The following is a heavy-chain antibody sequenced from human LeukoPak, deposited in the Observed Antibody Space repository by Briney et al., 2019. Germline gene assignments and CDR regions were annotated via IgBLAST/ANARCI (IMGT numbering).Heavy chain of an antibody. V-gene: IGHV3-7*01. D-gene: IGHD5-24*01. CDR2: IKQDGTEK. J-gene: IGHJ4*02. CDR3: ASQFYSMATIY. Sequence: GGSLRLSCAASGFTFSRNWMSWVRQAPGKGLEWVANIKQDGTEKYYVDSVKGRFTISRDNAKNSLYLQLNSLRAEDTAVYYCASQFYSMATIYWGRGTLVTVSS. CDR1: GFTFSRNW.